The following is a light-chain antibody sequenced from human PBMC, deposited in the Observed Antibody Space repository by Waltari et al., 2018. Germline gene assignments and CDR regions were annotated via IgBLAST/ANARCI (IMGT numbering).Light chain of an antibody. V-gene: IGLV2-14*03. CDR3: SSYTSSSTLTV. CDR1: SSDVGGYNY. J-gene: IGLJ7*01. CDR2: DVI. Sequence: QSALTQPASVSGSPGQSITISCTGTSSDVGGYNYVSWYQQHPGKAPKLMIYDVINRPSGVSNRFSVSKSGNTASLTISGLQAEDEADYYCSSYTSSSTLTVFGGGTQLTVL.